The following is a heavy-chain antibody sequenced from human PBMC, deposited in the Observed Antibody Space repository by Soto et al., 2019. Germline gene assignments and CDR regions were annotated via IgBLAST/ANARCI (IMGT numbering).Heavy chain of an antibody. J-gene: IGHJ6*02. Sequence: QVQLVQSGAEVKKPGSSVKVSCKASGGTFSSYAISWVRQAPGQGLEWMGGIIPIFGTANYAQKFQGRVTITADESTSTTYMELSSLRSEDTAVYFCARDTPVGSMSYHYYYYYGMEVWGQGTTVTVSS. CDR3: ARDTPVGSMSYHYYYYYGMEV. V-gene: IGHV1-69*01. CDR1: GGTFSSYA. CDR2: IIPIFGTA. D-gene: IGHD4-17*01.